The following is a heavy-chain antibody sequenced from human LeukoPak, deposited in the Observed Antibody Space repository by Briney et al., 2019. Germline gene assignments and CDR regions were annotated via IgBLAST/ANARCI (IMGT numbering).Heavy chain of an antibody. CDR2: INHSGST. CDR1: GGSFSGYY. J-gene: IGHJ2*01. Sequence: SETLSLTCAVYGGSFSGYYWSWIRQPPGKGLEWIGEINHSGSTNYNPSLKSRVTISVDTSKNQFSLKLTSVTAADTAVYYFARGVYNYGSDCYFDLCGRGTLVTVSS. D-gene: IGHD5-18*01. CDR3: ARGVYNYGSDCYFDL. V-gene: IGHV4-34*01.